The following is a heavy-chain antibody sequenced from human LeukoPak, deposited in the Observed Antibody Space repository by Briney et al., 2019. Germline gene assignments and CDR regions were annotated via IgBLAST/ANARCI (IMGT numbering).Heavy chain of an antibody. CDR3: AKEREAARLRFSEAGAFDI. D-gene: IGHD6-6*01. Sequence: PGGSLRLSCAASGFTFSTYAMTWVRQAPGKGLEWVSTISGSGSSTYYADSVKGRFTISRDNSKNTLYLQMNSLRAEDTAVYYCAKEREAARLRFSEAGAFDIWGQGTMVTVSS. V-gene: IGHV3-23*01. CDR2: ISGSGSST. CDR1: GFTFSTYA. J-gene: IGHJ3*02.